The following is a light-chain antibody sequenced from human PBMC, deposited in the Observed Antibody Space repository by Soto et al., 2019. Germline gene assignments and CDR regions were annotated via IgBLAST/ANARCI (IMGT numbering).Light chain of an antibody. J-gene: IGKJ4*01. V-gene: IGKV3-15*01. Sequence: EIVMTQSPATLSVSPGERATLSFRASQSVSSNLAWYQQKPGQPPKLVIYWASTRESGVPDRFSGSGSGTDFTLTISSLQAEDVAVYYCYQYFSTPLTFGGGTKV. CDR2: WAS. CDR3: YQYFSTPLT. CDR1: QSVSSN.